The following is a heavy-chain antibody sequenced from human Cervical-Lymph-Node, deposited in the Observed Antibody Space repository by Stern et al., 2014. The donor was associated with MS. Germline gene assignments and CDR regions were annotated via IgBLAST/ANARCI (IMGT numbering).Heavy chain of an antibody. CDR3: ARANRAGMEIEY. CDR1: GFTFNSSS. J-gene: IGHJ4*02. D-gene: IGHD3-10*01. V-gene: IGHV3-30-3*01. Sequence: VQLVESGGGVVQPGRSLRVSCAASGFTFNSSSIHWVRQAPGKGLEWVAVISHDGSVEFYADSVKGRFTISRDNSKNTLYLQMNSLRADDTAVYYCARANRAGMEIEYWGQGTLVAVSS. CDR2: ISHDGSVE.